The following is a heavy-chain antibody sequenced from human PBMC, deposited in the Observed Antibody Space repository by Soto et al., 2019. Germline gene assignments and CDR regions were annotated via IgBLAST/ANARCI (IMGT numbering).Heavy chain of an antibody. V-gene: IGHV3-30*04. J-gene: IGHJ6*02. CDR1: GFTFSSYA. Sequence: QVQLVESGGGVVQPGRSLRLSCAASGFTFSSYAMHWVRQAPGKGLEWVAVISSDGSNKYYADSVKGRFPISRDNSKNTLYLQMNSLRAEDTAVYYCARPLDDYGDYYCMDVWGQGTTVTVSS. CDR3: ARPLDDYGDYYCMDV. D-gene: IGHD4-17*01. CDR2: ISSDGSNK.